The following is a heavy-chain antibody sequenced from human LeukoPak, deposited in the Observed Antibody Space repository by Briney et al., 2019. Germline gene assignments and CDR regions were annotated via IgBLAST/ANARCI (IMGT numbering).Heavy chain of an antibody. CDR2: ISYDGSNK. Sequence: PGSSLRLSCAASEFTFSSYGMPWVRQAPGKGLEWVAVISYDGSNKYYADSVKGRFTISRDNSKNTLYLQMNSLRAEDTAVYYCAKDLRYYYGSGNPWGQGTLVTVSS. CDR3: AKDLRYYYGSGNP. V-gene: IGHV3-30*18. J-gene: IGHJ5*02. D-gene: IGHD3-10*01. CDR1: EFTFSSYG.